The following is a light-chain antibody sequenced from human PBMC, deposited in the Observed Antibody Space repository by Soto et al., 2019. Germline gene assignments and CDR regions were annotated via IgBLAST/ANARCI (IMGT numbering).Light chain of an antibody. J-gene: IGKJ5*01. CDR1: QSVSSY. Sequence: EIVLSQSPATLSSSPGERATLSCRASQSVSSYLAWYQQKPGQAPRLLIYDASNRATGIPARFSGSGSGTDFTLTISSLEPEDFAVYYCQQRSNRPPTFGQGTRLEIK. V-gene: IGKV3-11*01. CDR2: DAS. CDR3: QQRSNRPPT.